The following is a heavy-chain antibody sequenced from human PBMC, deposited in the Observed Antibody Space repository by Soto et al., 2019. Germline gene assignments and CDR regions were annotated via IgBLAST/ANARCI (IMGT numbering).Heavy chain of an antibody. J-gene: IGHJ5*02. V-gene: IGHV2-26*01. CDR2: IDSSGEK. D-gene: IGHD6-19*01. CDR1: GLSITDSEMG. Sequence: HVTLKESGPVLVKPTEPLTLICTVSGLSITDSEMGVSWIRQPPGQPLEWLAHIDSSGEKSYRTFLKSRLASSKYTSKSQIVLTMTNMAPADTATYYCARRHLAVAVSPWFDPWGQGIPVTVSS. CDR3: ARRHLAVAVSPWFDP.